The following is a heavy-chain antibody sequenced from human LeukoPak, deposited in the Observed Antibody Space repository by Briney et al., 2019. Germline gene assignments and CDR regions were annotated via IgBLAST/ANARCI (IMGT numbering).Heavy chain of an antibody. CDR3: ARALFVGAFYGMDV. CDR1: GFTFSDYY. J-gene: IGHJ6*02. D-gene: IGHD1-26*01. Sequence: PGGSLRLSCAASGFTFSDYYMSWIRQAPGKGLEWVSYISSSGSTIYYADSVKGRFTISRDNAKNSLYLQMNSLRAEDTAVYYCARALFVGAFYGMDVWGQGTTVTVSS. CDR2: ISSSGSTI. V-gene: IGHV3-11*04.